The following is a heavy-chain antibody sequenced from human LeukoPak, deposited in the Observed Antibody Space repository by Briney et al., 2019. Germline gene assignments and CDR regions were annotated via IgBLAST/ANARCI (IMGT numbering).Heavy chain of an antibody. J-gene: IGHJ5*02. CDR2: INPNSGGT. V-gene: IGHV1-2*02. CDR1: GYGFTSHY. Sequence: ASVKVSCKASGYGFTSHYMHWVRQAPGQGLEWMGWINPNSGGTNYAQKFQGRVTMTRDTSISTAYMELSRLRSDDTAVYYCARDQPPYYDFWSGYFWFDPWGQGTLVTVSS. CDR3: ARDQPPYYDFWSGYFWFDP. D-gene: IGHD3-3*01.